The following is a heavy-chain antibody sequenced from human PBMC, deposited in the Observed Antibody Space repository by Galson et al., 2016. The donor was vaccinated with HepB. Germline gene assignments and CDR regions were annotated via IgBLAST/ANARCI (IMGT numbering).Heavy chain of an antibody. D-gene: IGHD6-19*01. CDR2: IHYGGTT. V-gene: IGHV4-31*03. CDR3: ARDTPPTEAGENHYGVDV. J-gene: IGHJ6*04. CDR1: GAPMTSGGFF. Sequence: TLSLTCTVSGAPMTSGGFFWTWIRQVPGKGLEWIGEIHYGGTTYYNPSPKGRVSMSLDMSENQFSLTLTSVTAADTALYYCARDTPPTEAGENHYGVDVWGKGTMVTVSS.